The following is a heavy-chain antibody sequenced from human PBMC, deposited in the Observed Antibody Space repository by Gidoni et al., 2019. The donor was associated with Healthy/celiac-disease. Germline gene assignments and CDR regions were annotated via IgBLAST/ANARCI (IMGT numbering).Heavy chain of an antibody. CDR3: TTLRSSGWYKVDY. CDR2: IKSKTDGGTT. D-gene: IGHD6-19*01. J-gene: IGHJ4*02. Sequence: EVQLVESGGGLVKPGGSLRLSCAASGFTFSNAWISWVRQAPGKGLEWVGRIKSKTDGGTTDYAAPVKGRFTISRDDSKNTLYLQMNSLKTEDTAVYYCTTLRSSGWYKVDYWGQGTLVTVSS. V-gene: IGHV3-15*01. CDR1: GFTFSNAW.